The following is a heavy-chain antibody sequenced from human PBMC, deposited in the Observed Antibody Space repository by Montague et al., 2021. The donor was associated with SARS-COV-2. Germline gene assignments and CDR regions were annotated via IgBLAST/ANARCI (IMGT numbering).Heavy chain of an antibody. CDR1: GGSFSTYS. Sequence: SETLSLTCAVHGGSFSTYSWNWIRQPPGKGLEWIGVIHHGGSTSYNPSLKRRVTISADTSKNQFSLKLTSVAAADTAVYYCARLGDGVVPSPILGVGPYYSYYYMDVWGQGTTVTVSS. D-gene: IGHD3-10*01. V-gene: IGHV4-34*01. CDR3: ARLGDGVVPSPILGVGPYYSYYYMDV. CDR2: IHHGGST. J-gene: IGHJ6*03.